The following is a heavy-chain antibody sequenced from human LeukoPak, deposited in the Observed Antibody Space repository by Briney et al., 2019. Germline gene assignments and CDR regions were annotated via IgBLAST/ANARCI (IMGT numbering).Heavy chain of an antibody. CDR2: INPNSGGT. D-gene: IGHD5-12*01. J-gene: IGHJ4*02. CDR3: ARDLVATITLSDY. Sequence: ASVKVSCKASGYTFTGYYMHWVRQAPGQGLEWMGWINPNSGGTNYAQKFQGRVTMTRDTSISTAYMELSRLRSDDTAVYYCARDLVATITLSDYWGQGTLVTVPS. CDR1: GYTFTGYY. V-gene: IGHV1-2*02.